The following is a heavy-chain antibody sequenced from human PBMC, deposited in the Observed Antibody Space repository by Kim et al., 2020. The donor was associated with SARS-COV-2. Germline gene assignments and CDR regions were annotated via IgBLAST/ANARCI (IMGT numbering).Heavy chain of an antibody. J-gene: IGHJ4*02. Sequence: SSNINYADSVKGRFTISRDNSKNTLYLQMNSLTRDDTAVYYCIRAFGDPGYWGQGTLVTVSS. D-gene: IGHD3-9*01. CDR3: IRAFGDPGY. CDR2: SSNI. V-gene: IGHV3-30*02.